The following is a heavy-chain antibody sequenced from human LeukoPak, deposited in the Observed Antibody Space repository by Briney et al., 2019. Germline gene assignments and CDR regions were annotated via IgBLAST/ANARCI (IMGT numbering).Heavy chain of an antibody. D-gene: IGHD3-3*01. CDR2: INPNSGGT. CDR1: GYTFTGYY. Sequence: GASVKASCKASGYTFTGYYMHWVRQAPGQGLEWMGWINPNSGGTNYAQKFQGRVTMTRDTSISTAYMELSRLRSDDTAVYYCARLRVRFLEWSAFDYWGQGTLVTVSS. CDR3: ARLRVRFLEWSAFDY. J-gene: IGHJ4*02. V-gene: IGHV1-2*02.